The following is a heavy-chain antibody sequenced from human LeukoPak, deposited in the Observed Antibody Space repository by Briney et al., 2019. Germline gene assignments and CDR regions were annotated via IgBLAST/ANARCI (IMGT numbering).Heavy chain of an antibody. CDR1: GYTFTSYA. J-gene: IGHJ3*02. CDR3: AREDYDSSGYSLGAFDI. CDR2: INAGNGNT. V-gene: IGHV1-3*01. Sequence: ASVKVSCKASGYTFTSYAMHWVRQAPGQRLEWMGWINAGNGNTKYSQKYQGRVTITRDTSASTAYMELSSLRSEDTAVYYCAREDYDSSGYSLGAFDIWGQGTMVTVSS. D-gene: IGHD3-22*01.